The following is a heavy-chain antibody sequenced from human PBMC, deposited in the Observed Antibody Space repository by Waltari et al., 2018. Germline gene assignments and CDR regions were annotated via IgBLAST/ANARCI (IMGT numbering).Heavy chain of an antibody. CDR2: ISWDGGST. D-gene: IGHD1-26*01. V-gene: IGHV3-43D*03. CDR1: GFTFDDYA. J-gene: IGHJ4*02. Sequence: EVQLVESGGVVVQPGGSLRLSCAASGFTFDDYAMHWVRQAPGKGLEWVSLISWDGGSTYYADPVKGRFTISRDNSKNSLYLQMNSLRAEDTALYYCAKDRAEDSGSYFDYWGQGTLVTVSS. CDR3: AKDRAEDSGSYFDY.